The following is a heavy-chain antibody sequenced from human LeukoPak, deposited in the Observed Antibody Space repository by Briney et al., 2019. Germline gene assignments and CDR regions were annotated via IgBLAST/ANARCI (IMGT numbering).Heavy chain of an antibody. CDR3: ARKGGRWFKVAGPFDY. CDR2: ISGSGGST. D-gene: IGHD6-19*01. V-gene: IGHV3-23*01. CDR1: GFTFSSYA. J-gene: IGHJ4*02. Sequence: GGSLRLSCAASGFTFSSYAMSWVRQAPGKGLEWVSAISGSGGSTYYADSVKGRFTISRDNSKNTLYPQMNSLRAEDTAVYYCARKGGRWFKVAGPFDYWGQGTLVTVSS.